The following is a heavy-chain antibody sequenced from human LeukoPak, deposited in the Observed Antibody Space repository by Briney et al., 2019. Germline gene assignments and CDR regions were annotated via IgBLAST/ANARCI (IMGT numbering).Heavy chain of an antibody. CDR2: ISSSGSTI. Sequence: GGSLRLSCAASGFTFSSYEMNWVRQAPGKGLEWVSYISSSGSTIYYAYSVKGRFTISRDNAKNSLYLQMNSLRAEDTAVYYCARVITYGGNSDAFDIWGQGTMVTVSS. V-gene: IGHV3-48*03. D-gene: IGHD4-23*01. CDR3: ARVITYGGNSDAFDI. CDR1: GFTFSSYE. J-gene: IGHJ3*02.